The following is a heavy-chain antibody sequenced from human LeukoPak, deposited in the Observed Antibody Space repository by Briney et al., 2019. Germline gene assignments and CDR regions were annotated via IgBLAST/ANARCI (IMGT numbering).Heavy chain of an antibody. J-gene: IGHJ4*02. CDR2: IGTAGDT. V-gene: IGHV3-13*01. CDR3: ARVAKERVSGVHYFDY. CDR1: GFTFSDYD. D-gene: IGHD1-1*01. Sequence: PGGSLRLSCAASGFTFSDYDMHWVRQATGKGLEWVSAIGTAGDTYYTGSVKGRFTISRENAKNSLYLQMNSLRAGDTAVYYCARVAKERVSGVHYFDYWGQGTLVTVSS.